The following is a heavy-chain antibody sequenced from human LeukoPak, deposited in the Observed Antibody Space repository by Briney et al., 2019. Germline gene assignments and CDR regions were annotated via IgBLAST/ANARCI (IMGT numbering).Heavy chain of an antibody. CDR2: IYYTGST. CDR1: GGSISNYY. CDR3: ARHSPTRLRVGYYYGMDV. J-gene: IGHJ6*02. D-gene: IGHD1-26*01. Sequence: PSETLSLTCTVSGGSISNYYWSWIRQPPGKGLGWIAYIYYTGSTNYNPSLKSRVTVSVDTSKNQLSLKLSSVTVADTAVYYCARHSPTRLRVGYYYGMDVWGQGTTVTVSS. V-gene: IGHV4-59*08.